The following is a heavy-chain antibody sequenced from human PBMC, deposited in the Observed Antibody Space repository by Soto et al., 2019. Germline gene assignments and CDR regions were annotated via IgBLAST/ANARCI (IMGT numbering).Heavy chain of an antibody. D-gene: IGHD4-4*01. CDR2: ISSSGYT. CDR1: GFSFSNYA. CDR3: AKDLIDYSNSYFDY. Sequence: PGGSLRLSCATSGFSFSNYAMSWVRQAPGKGLEWVAGISSSGYTYYVDSLKGRFTVSRDNSKNTLYLQMNSLRAEDTAVYYCAKDLIDYSNSYFDYWGQGTLVTVSS. V-gene: IGHV3-23*01. J-gene: IGHJ4*02.